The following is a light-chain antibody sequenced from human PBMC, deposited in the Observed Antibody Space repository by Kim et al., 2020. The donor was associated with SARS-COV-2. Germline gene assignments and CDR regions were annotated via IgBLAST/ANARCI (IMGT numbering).Light chain of an antibody. J-gene: IGLJ3*02. CDR3: DSRDSSGTYRV. CDR2: SKD. CDR1: SLRRFF. Sequence: SSELTQDPAVSVALGQTVKITCQGDSLRRFFAGWYQQKPGQAPILVFSSKDKRPSGIPDRFSGSNSGNTASLTITEAQAEDEADYYCDSRDSSGTYRVFGGGTQLTVL. V-gene: IGLV3-19*01.